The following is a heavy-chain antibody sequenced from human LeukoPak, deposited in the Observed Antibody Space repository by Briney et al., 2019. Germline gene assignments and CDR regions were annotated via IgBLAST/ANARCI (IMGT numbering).Heavy chain of an antibody. CDR1: GFTFSSYW. CDR3: ARGGGLDV. CDR2: INHNGNVD. Sequence: EGSLRLSCAASGFTFSSYWMNWARQAPGKGLEWVASINHNGNVDYYVDSVKGRFTISRDNARNSLYLQMSNLRAEDTAVYFCARGGGLDVWGQGATVTVSS. D-gene: IGHD3-16*01. V-gene: IGHV3-7*03. J-gene: IGHJ6*02.